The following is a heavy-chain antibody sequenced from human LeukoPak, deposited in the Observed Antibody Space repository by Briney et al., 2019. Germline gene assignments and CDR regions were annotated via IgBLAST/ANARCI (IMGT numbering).Heavy chain of an antibody. V-gene: IGHV1-2*02. CDR3: ARVVGQWLVRGGYFDY. D-gene: IGHD6-19*01. CDR1: GYTFTGYY. CDR2: INPNSGGT. J-gene: IGHJ4*02. Sequence: ASVKVSCKASGYTFTGYYMHWVRQAPGQGLEWMGWINPNSGGTNYAQKFQGRVTMTRDTSISTAYMELSRLRSDDTAVYYCARVVGQWLVRGGYFDYWGQGTLVTVSS.